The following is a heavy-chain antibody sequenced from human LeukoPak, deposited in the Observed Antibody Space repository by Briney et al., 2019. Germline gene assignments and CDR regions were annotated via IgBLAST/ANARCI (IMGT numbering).Heavy chain of an antibody. Sequence: GGSLRLSCAASGFTFSRHSINWVRQAPGKGLEWVSSISSSSSYIYYADSVKGRFTISRDNAKNSLYLQMKSLRAEDTAVYYCARDSGNYHDAFDNWGQGTMVTVSS. CDR2: ISSSSSYI. D-gene: IGHD1-7*01. J-gene: IGHJ3*02. CDR1: GFTFSRHS. V-gene: IGHV3-21*01. CDR3: ARDSGNYHDAFDN.